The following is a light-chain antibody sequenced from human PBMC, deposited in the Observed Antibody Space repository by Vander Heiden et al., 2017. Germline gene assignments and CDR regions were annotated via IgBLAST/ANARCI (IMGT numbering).Light chain of an antibody. J-gene: IGLJ1*01. Sequence: QSALTQPASVSGSPGQSITIPCTGTSSDVRGYNYVPWYKQHPGKAPKLVIYEVRKRPAVVSNRFSGSKSGNAASLTISGLQAEDEADYYCSSYTSSSPGVFGTGTKVTVL. CDR3: SSYTSSSPGV. CDR1: SSDVRGYNY. CDR2: EVR. V-gene: IGLV2-14*01.